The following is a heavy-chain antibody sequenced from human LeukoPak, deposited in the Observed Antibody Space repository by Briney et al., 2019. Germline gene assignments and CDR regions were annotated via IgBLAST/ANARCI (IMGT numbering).Heavy chain of an antibody. V-gene: IGHV3-30*02. Sequence: PGGSLRLSCAASGFTFSSYGMHWVRQAPGKGLEWVAFIRYDGSNKYYADSVKGRFTISRDNSKNTLYLQMNSLRAEDTAVYYCAKEPYSSSCFWDWGQGTLVTVSS. CDR3: AKEPYSSSCFWD. D-gene: IGHD6-13*01. CDR2: IRYDGSNK. J-gene: IGHJ4*02. CDR1: GFTFSSYG.